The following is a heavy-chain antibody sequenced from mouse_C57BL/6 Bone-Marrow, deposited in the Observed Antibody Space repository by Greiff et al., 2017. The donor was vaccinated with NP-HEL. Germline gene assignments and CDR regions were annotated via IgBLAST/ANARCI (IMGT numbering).Heavy chain of an antibody. CDR3: ARFCYDYDGYYFDY. CDR2: INPNNGGT. J-gene: IGHJ2*01. D-gene: IGHD2-4*01. V-gene: IGHV1-18*01. CDR1: GYTFTDYN. Sequence: VQLKESGPELVKPGASVKIPCKASGYTFTDYNMDWVKQSHGKSLEWIGDINPNNGGTIYNQKFKGKATLTVDKSSSTAYMELRSLTSEDTAVYYCARFCYDYDGYYFDYWGQGTTLTVSS.